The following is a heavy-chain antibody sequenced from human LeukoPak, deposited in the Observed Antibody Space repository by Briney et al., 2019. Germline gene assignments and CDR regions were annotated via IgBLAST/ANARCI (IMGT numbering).Heavy chain of an antibody. CDR1: VYTFSIYN. CDR3: AREGVAGTGLDY. J-gene: IGHJ4*02. Sequence: ASVKVSRRASVYTFSIYNMHWVRQAPGQGREWMGIINPSGGTSYAQKLQGRITMTRDASTVYMELSSLRSEDAAVYYCAREGVAGTGLDYWGQGTLVTVSS. D-gene: IGHD6-13*01. V-gene: IGHV1-46*01. CDR2: INPSGGT.